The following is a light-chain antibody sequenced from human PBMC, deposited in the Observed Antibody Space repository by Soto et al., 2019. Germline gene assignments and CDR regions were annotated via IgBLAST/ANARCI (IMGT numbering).Light chain of an antibody. V-gene: IGKV3-15*01. J-gene: IGKJ3*01. CDR2: AAS. Sequence: EIVVTQSPGILSVSPGDRATLSCRASQSVSTNLAWYQQKPGQAPTLLIYAASTRATGIPARFTGSGSGTDFTLTIASLQSEDFAVYYCQEYRKWPLFTFDPGTRVDIK. CDR1: QSVSTN. CDR3: QEYRKWPLFT.